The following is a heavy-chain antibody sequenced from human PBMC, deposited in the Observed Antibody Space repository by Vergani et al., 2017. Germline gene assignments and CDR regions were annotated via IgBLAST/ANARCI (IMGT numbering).Heavy chain of an antibody. Sequence: QVQLLESGGGLVQPGGSLRLSCAGSGFTLSSHAMHWVRQAPGKGLEWVAFIWYDGSKEYYADSVKGRFTISRDNSKNTLYLQMNNLRAADTAVYYCARSGYCAHGVCYMTYYYYMDVWGKGTAVTVSS. CDR3: ARSGYCAHGVCYMTYYYYMDV. CDR2: IWYDGSKE. CDR1: GFTLSSHA. J-gene: IGHJ6*03. D-gene: IGHD2-8*01. V-gene: IGHV3-33*01.